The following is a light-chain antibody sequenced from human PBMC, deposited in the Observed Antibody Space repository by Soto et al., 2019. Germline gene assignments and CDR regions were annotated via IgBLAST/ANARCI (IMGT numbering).Light chain of an antibody. V-gene: IGLV2-23*02. Sequence: QSALTQPASVSGSPGQSITISCTGTSSDVGSYNLVSWYQRHPGKAPKLMIYEVSKRPSGVSNRFSGSKSGNTASLTISGLQAEDEADYYCCSYAGSSTVVFGGGTKVTVL. J-gene: IGLJ2*01. CDR1: SSDVGSYNL. CDR2: EVS. CDR3: CSYAGSSTVV.